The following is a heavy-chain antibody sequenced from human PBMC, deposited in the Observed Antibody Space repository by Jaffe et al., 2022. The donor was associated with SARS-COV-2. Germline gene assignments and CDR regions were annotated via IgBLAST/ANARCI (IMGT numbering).Heavy chain of an antibody. CDR3: AKDQVVGATFYFDH. D-gene: IGHD2-15*01. Sequence: EVQLLESGGGLVQPGGSLRLSCAASGFTFSNYAMSWVRQAPGKGPEWVSAISGSGGSTYYADSVMRRFTISRDNSKNTLYLQMNSLRAEDTAVYYCAKDQVVGATFYFDHWGQGILVSVSS. CDR2: ISGSGGST. CDR1: GFTFSNYA. V-gene: IGHV3-23*01. J-gene: IGHJ4*02.